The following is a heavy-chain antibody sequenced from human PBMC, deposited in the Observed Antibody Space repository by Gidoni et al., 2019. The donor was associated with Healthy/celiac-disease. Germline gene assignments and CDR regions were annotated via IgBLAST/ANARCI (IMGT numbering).Heavy chain of an antibody. CDR1: GYTFPSSG. J-gene: IGHJ5*02. V-gene: IGHV1-18*01. CDR3: ARGVSPRFGELSPQDTPPKYNWFDP. D-gene: IGHD3-16*02. CDR2: LSAYKGNT. Sequence: QVQLVQSGAEVKKPGASVKVSCKASGYTFPSSGISWVRHAPGQGLEWMGWLSAYKGNTNYAQKLQGRVTMTTDTSTSTAYMELRSLRSDDTAVYYCARGVSPRFGELSPQDTPPKYNWFDPWGQGTLVTVSS.